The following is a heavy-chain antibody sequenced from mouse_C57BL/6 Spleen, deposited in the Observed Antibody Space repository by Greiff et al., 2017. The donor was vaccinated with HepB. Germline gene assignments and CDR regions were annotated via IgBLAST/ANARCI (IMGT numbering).Heavy chain of an antibody. D-gene: IGHD1-1*01. CDR1: GYTFTSYG. Sequence: QVQLKQSGAELARPGASVKLSCKASGYTFTSYGISWVKQRTGQGLEWIGEIYPRSGNTYYNEKFKGKATLTADKSSSTAYMELRSLTSEDSAVYFCARCYGSSSGYAMDYWGQGTSVTVSS. CDR2: IYPRSGNT. CDR3: ARCYGSSSGYAMDY. V-gene: IGHV1-81*01. J-gene: IGHJ4*01.